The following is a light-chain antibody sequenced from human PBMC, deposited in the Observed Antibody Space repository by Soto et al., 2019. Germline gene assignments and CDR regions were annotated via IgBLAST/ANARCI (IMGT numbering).Light chain of an antibody. Sequence: QSVLTQPPSVSGTPGQRVTISCSGGSSNIGTYTVNWYQQLPETAPKLMIYDVSNRPSGVSSRFSGSKSGNTASLTISGLQAEDEADYYCSSCTSTSTVLFGGGTKLTVL. V-gene: IGLV2-14*01. J-gene: IGLJ2*01. CDR2: DVS. CDR3: SSCTSTSTVL. CDR1: SSNIGTYT.